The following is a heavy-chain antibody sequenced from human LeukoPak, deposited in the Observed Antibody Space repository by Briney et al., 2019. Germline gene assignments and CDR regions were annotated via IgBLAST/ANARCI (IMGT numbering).Heavy chain of an antibody. CDR3: ARDRDGDYVDAFDI. D-gene: IGHD4-17*01. CDR1: GFTFSNYG. CDR2: IWYDGSNK. J-gene: IGHJ3*02. V-gene: IGHV3-33*01. Sequence: GGSLRLSCAAPGFTFSNYGMHWVRQAPGKGLEWVAVIWYDGSNKYYADSVKGRFTISRDNSKNTLYLQMNSLRAEDTAVYYCARDRDGDYVDAFDIWGQGTMVTVSS.